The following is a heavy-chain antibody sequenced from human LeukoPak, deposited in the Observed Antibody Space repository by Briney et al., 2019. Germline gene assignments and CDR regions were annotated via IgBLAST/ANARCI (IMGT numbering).Heavy chain of an antibody. CDR3: AKKGFQLPYYFDY. CDR2: ISGSSGST. D-gene: IGHD2-2*01. J-gene: IGHJ4*02. Sequence: PGGSLRLSCAASGFTFSSYAMSWVRQAPGKGLEWVSAISGSSGSTYYADSVRGRFTISRDNSKNTLYLQMNSLRAEDTAVYYCAKKGFQLPYYFDYWGQGTLVTVSS. V-gene: IGHV3-23*01. CDR1: GFTFSSYA.